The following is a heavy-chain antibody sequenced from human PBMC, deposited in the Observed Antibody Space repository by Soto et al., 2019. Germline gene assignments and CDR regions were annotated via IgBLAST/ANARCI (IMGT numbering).Heavy chain of an antibody. CDR3: AKTPTVTTIFLLDY. Sequence: PGGSLRLSCAASGFTFSSYAMSWVRQAPGKGLEWVSAISGSGGSTYYADSVKGRFTISRDNSKNTLYLQMNSLRAEDTAVYYCAKTPTVTTIFLLDYWGQGTLVTAPQ. CDR2: ISGSGGST. CDR1: GFTFSSYA. J-gene: IGHJ4*02. V-gene: IGHV3-23*01. D-gene: IGHD4-17*01.